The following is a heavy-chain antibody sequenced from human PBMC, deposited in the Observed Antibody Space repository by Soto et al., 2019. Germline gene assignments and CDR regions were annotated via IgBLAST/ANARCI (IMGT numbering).Heavy chain of an antibody. Sequence: GGSLRLSCAASGFTFSNAWMSWVRQAPAKGLEWVGRIKSKTDGGTTDYAAPVKGRFTISRDDSKNTLYLQMNSLKTEDTAVYYCTPGLLHPPDAFDIWGQRTMVTVSS. J-gene: IGHJ3*02. D-gene: IGHD2-15*01. CDR3: TPGLLHPPDAFDI. CDR2: IKSKTDGGTT. V-gene: IGHV3-15*01. CDR1: GFTFSNAW.